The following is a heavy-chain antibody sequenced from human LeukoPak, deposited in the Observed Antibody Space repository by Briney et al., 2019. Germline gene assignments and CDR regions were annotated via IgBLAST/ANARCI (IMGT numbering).Heavy chain of an antibody. D-gene: IGHD1-26*01. CDR1: GGSMNNYY. V-gene: IGHV4-4*09. CDR3: AQRQGPNSGSYDWFEP. Sequence: SETLSLTCTVSGGSMNNYYWRWIRQPPGQGLEWVAYIHSSGYTNYNPSLKSRVTISIDTSRGQLSLTVNSVTAADTAVYYCAQRQGPNSGSYDWFEPWGQGTLVTVAT. J-gene: IGHJ5*02. CDR2: IHSSGYT.